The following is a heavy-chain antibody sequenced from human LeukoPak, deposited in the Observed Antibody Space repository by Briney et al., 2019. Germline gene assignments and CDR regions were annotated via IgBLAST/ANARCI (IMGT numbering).Heavy chain of an antibody. Sequence: ASVTVSCKASGYTFTSYYMHWVRQAPGRGLEWMGIINPSGGSTSYAQKFQGRVTMTRDTSTSTVYMELSSLRSEDTAVYYCARDWGDYGDYEDEVSRDYWGQGTLVTVSS. CDR3: ARDWGDYGDYEDEVSRDY. V-gene: IGHV1-46*01. J-gene: IGHJ4*02. D-gene: IGHD4-17*01. CDR1: GYTFTSYY. CDR2: INPSGGST.